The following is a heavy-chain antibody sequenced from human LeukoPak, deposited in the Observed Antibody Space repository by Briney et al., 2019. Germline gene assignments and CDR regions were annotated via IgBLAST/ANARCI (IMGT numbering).Heavy chain of an antibody. CDR3: ARGGSSWYSPIFVFDP. Sequence: ASVKVSCKASGYTFTGYYMHWVRQAPGQGLEWMGWINPNSGGTNYAQKFQGRVTMTRDTSISTAYMELSRLRSDDTAVYYYARGGSSWYSPIFVFDPWGQGTLVTVSS. CDR1: GYTFTGYY. V-gene: IGHV1-2*02. J-gene: IGHJ5*02. D-gene: IGHD6-13*01. CDR2: INPNSGGT.